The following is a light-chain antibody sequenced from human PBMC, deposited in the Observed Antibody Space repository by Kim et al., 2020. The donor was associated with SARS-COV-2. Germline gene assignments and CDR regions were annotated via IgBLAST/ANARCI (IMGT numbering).Light chain of an antibody. V-gene: IGLV3-1*01. Sequence: PGQTASITCSGDKLGDKYACWYQQKPGQSPVLVIYQDSKRPSGIPERFSGANSGNTATLTISGTQAMDEADYYCQAWDSSTAHVVFGGGTQLTVL. CDR2: QDS. CDR3: QAWDSSTAHVV. J-gene: IGLJ2*01. CDR1: KLGDKY.